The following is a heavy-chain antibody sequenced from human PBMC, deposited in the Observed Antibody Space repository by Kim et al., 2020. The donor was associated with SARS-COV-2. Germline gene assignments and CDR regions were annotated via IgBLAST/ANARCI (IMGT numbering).Heavy chain of an antibody. CDR2: IRSASGNAAA. Sequence: GGSLRLSCAASGFTFSNEPMNWVRQSPGKGLEWVAHIRSASGNAAADYGESVKGRFIISRDDAKSTLYLQMNSLRTEDTAVYYCARDVYLAFDRWSEG. CDR1: GFTFSNEP. D-gene: IGHD3-9*01. V-gene: IGHV3-48*01. J-gene: IGHJ4*01. CDR3: ARDVYLAFDR.